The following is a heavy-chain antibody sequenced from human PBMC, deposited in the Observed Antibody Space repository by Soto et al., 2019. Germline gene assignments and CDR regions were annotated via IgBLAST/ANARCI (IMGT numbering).Heavy chain of an antibody. CDR3: ARAVDTAMVSGGYYGMDV. V-gene: IGHV3-11*06. J-gene: IGHJ6*02. Sequence: GWSLRLSCAASGFTFSDYYMSWIRQAPGKGLEWVSYISSSSSYTNYADSVKGRFTISRDNAKNSLYLQMNSLRAEDTAVYYCARAVDTAMVSGGYYGMDVWGQGTTVTVSS. CDR2: ISSSSSYT. CDR1: GFTFSDYY. D-gene: IGHD5-18*01.